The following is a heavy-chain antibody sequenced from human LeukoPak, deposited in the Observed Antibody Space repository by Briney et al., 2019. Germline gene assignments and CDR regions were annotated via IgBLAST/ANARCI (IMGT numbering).Heavy chain of an antibody. CDR1: GGSIRTYY. V-gene: IGHV4-59*01. D-gene: IGHD5-12*01. CDR3: ARGGGYASPIGY. J-gene: IGHJ4*02. Sequence: PSETLSLTCTLSGGSIRTYYWSWIRKPPGKGLEWIGYIYQSGSTNYNPSLKSRVTISVDTSKNQFSLKLSSVTAADTAVYYCARGGGYASPIGYWGQGALVTVSS. CDR2: IYQSGST.